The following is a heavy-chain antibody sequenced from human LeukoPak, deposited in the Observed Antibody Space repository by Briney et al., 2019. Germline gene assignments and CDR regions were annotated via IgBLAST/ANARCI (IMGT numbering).Heavy chain of an antibody. J-gene: IGHJ6*02. Sequence: SETLSLTCTVSGGGSLSSHYWNWIRQPAGEGLEWIGRISASGSTTSNPSLKSRLTMSLDTSKNQFSLKLSSVTAADTAVYYCAAEKSVGMDVWGQGTTVTVSS. CDR3: AAEKSVGMDV. CDR1: GGGSLSSHY. CDR2: ISASGST. V-gene: IGHV4-4*07.